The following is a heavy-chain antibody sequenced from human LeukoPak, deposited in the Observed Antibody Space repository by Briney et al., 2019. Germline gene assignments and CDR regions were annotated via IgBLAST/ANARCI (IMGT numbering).Heavy chain of an antibody. CDR1: GGSISSSNW. V-gene: IGHV4-4*02. CDR3: ASNNPYYDILTGYAPAPNYDY. Sequence: KPSGTLSLTCAVSGGSISSSNWWSWVRQPPGKGLEWIGEIYHSGSTNYNPSLKSRVTISIDTSKNQFSLKLSSVTAADTAVYYCASNNPYYDILTGYAPAPNYDYWGQGTLVTVSS. D-gene: IGHD3-9*01. J-gene: IGHJ4*02. CDR2: IYHSGST.